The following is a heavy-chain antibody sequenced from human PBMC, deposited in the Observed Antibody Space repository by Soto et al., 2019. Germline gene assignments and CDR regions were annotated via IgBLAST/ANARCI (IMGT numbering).Heavy chain of an antibody. Sequence: GGSLRLSCAASGFTFSSYSMNWVRQAPGKGLEWVSYISSSSSTIYYADSVKGRFTISRDNAKNSLYLQMNSLRDEDTAVYYCASLTDYNWNFGYYYYGMDVWGQGTTVTVSS. CDR3: ASLTDYNWNFGYYYYGMDV. CDR2: ISSSSSTI. V-gene: IGHV3-48*02. D-gene: IGHD1-7*01. J-gene: IGHJ6*02. CDR1: GFTFSSYS.